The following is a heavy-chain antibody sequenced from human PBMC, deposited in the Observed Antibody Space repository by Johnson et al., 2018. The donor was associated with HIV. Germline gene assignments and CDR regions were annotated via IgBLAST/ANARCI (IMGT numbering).Heavy chain of an antibody. V-gene: IGHV3-30*04. D-gene: IGHD1-26*01. J-gene: IGHJ3*02. CDR1: GFTFSNYA. CDR3: ARGSLSGSPDI. CDR2: ISYDGSNK. Sequence: QVQLVESGGGVVQPGRSLRLSCAASGFTFSNYAMHWVRQAPGKGLEWVAVISYDGSNKYYADSVKGRFTISRDNSKNTLYLQMNSLRAEDTAVYYCARGSLSGSPDIWGQGTMVTVSS.